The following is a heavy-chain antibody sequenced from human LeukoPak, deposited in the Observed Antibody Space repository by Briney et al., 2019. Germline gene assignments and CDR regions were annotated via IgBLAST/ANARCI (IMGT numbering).Heavy chain of an antibody. CDR1: GFTFSNYA. J-gene: IGHJ4*02. CDR2: ISGSGGST. D-gene: IGHD3-3*01. V-gene: IGHV3-23*01. CDR3: AKEEWLLAVYFDY. Sequence: GGSLRLSCAASGFTFSNYAMRWVRQAPGKGLEWVSNISGSGGSTYYADSVKGQFTISRDNSKNTLYLQMNSLRAEDTAVYYCAKEEWLLAVYFDYWGQGTLVTVSS.